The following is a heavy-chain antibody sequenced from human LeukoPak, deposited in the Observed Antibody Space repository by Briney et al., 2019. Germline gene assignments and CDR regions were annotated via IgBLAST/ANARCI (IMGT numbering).Heavy chain of an antibody. Sequence: QTGGSLRLSCTASGFTFSNYWMSWVRQAPGKGLEWVANIKRDGSEQWYVDSVKGRFIISRDNAKNSVYLQMNSLRAEDMALYYCAKASPEGGGYDILTGYRAYYFDYWGQGTLVTVSS. CDR1: GFTFSNYW. J-gene: IGHJ4*02. CDR2: IKRDGSEQ. D-gene: IGHD3-9*01. CDR3: AKASPEGGGYDILTGYRAYYFDY. V-gene: IGHV3-7*03.